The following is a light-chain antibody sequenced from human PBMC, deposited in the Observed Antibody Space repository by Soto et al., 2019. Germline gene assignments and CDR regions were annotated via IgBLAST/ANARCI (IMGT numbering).Light chain of an antibody. Sequence: QSALTQPASVSGSPGQSITISCTGTSSDVGNYNYVSWYQHHPGKAPKLMIYEVSYRPSGVSVRFSGSKSGNTASLTISGVQGEDEANYYCTAYTTSTTWVFGGGTILTVL. CDR1: SSDVGNYNY. CDR2: EVS. CDR3: TAYTTSTTWV. J-gene: IGLJ3*02. V-gene: IGLV2-14*01.